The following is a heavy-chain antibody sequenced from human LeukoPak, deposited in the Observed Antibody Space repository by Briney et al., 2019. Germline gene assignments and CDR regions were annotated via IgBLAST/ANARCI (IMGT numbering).Heavy chain of an antibody. Sequence: SETLSLTCAVYGESLSGYYWSWIRQPPGKGLEWIGDINHSGSTNYNPSLKSRVTISVDTSKNQFSLNLNSVTAADTAVYYCARGGGRDFDYWGQGTLVTVSS. CDR1: GESLSGYY. V-gene: IGHV4-34*01. J-gene: IGHJ4*02. CDR2: INHSGST. CDR3: ARGGGRDFDY. D-gene: IGHD2-15*01.